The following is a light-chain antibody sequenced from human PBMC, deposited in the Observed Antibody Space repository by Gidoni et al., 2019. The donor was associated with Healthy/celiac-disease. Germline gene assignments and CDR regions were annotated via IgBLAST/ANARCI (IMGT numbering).Light chain of an antibody. V-gene: IGKV1-9*01. CDR2: GAT. Sequence: DIQLTQSPSFMSASVGDRVTIACRASQAISIYLAWYQQKPGRAPNLLIYGATTLQSGVPSRFSGSGSGTEFTLTISSLHPEYFATYYCQHLNILPRTFGPGTKVDI. CDR3: QHLNILPRT. J-gene: IGKJ3*01. CDR1: QAISIY.